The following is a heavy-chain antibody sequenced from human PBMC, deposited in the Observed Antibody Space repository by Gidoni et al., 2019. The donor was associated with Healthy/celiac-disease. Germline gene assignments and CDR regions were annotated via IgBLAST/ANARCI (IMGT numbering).Heavy chain of an antibody. CDR2: LYYSGST. Sequence: QVQLQESGPGLVKPSQTLSLTCTVSGGSISSGGYYRSWIRQHPGKGLEWIGYLYYSGSTYYNPSLKSRVTISVDTSKSQFSLKLSAVTAADTAVYYCARSSPRVPTSVDFWSGYYLDVGLYFDYWGQGTLVTVSS. J-gene: IGHJ4*02. CDR1: GGSISSGGYY. V-gene: IGHV4-31*03. D-gene: IGHD3-3*01. CDR3: ARSSPRVPTSVDFWSGYYLDVGLYFDY.